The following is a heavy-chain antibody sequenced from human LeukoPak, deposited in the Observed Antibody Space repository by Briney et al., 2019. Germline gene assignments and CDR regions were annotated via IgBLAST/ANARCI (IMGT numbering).Heavy chain of an antibody. D-gene: IGHD4-23*01. CDR3: ARGGNSGYFDY. J-gene: IGHJ4*02. V-gene: IGHV4-61*02. CDR1: GGSISSGSYY. CDR2: IYTSGST. Sequence: PSETLSLTCTVSGGSISSGSYYWSWIRQPAGKGLEWIGRIYTSGSTNYNPSLKSRVTISVDTPKNQFSPKLSSVTAADTAVYYCARGGNSGYFDYWGQGTLVTVSS.